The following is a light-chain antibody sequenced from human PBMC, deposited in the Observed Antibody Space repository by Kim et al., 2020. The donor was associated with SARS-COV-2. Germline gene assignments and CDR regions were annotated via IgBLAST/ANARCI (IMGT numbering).Light chain of an antibody. J-gene: IGKJ4*01. V-gene: IGKV1-5*03. CDR2: MAS. CDR1: ENINKW. CDR3: QQDNAFPLT. Sequence: DIQMTQSPSILSASVGDRVTITCRASENINKWLVWYQQKPGKAPKVLIYMASSLESGVPSRFSGSGSGTEFSLTISSLQPDDFATYYCQQDNAFPLTFGGGTKVDIK.